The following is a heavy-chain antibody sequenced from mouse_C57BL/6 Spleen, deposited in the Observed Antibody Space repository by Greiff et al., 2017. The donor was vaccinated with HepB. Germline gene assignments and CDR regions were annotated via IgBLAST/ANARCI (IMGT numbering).Heavy chain of an antibody. V-gene: IGHV1-7*01. CDR3: ARGEDYYGRNWYFDV. J-gene: IGHJ1*03. Sequence: VQRVESGAELAKPGASVKLSCKASGYTFTSYWMHWVKQRPGQGLEWIGYINPSSGYTKYNQTFKDKATLTADKSSSTAYMQLSSLTYEDSAVYYCARGEDYYGRNWYFDVWGTGTTVTVSS. CDR2: INPSSGYT. D-gene: IGHD1-1*01. CDR1: GYTFTSYW.